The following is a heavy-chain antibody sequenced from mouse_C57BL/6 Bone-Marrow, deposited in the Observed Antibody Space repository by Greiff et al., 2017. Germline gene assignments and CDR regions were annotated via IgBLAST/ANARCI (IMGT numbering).Heavy chain of an antibody. V-gene: IGHV1-64*01. CDR3: AGATAPDQFAY. D-gene: IGHD1-1*01. J-gene: IGHJ3*01. Sequence: VQLQQSGAELVKPGASVKLSCKASGYAFTSYLIQWVKQRPGQGLEWIGMIHPKSGSTNYNEKFKGKATLTVDKSSSTAYMQLSSLTSADSAVYACAGATAPDQFAYWGQGTPVTVSA. CDR2: IHPKSGST. CDR1: GYAFTSYL.